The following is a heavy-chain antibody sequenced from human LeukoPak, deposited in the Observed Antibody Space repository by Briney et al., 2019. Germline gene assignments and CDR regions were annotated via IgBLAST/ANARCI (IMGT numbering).Heavy chain of an antibody. D-gene: IGHD4-17*01. V-gene: IGHV3-7*01. CDR2: IKQDGSEK. J-gene: IGHJ4*02. Sequence: GGSLRLSCAASGFTFSSYWMSWVRQAPGKGLEWVANIKQDGSEKYYVDSVKGRFTISRDNAKNSLCLQMNSLRAEDTAVYYCARGGQDYGDYVDYWGQGTLVTVSS. CDR3: ARGGQDYGDYVDY. CDR1: GFTFSSYW.